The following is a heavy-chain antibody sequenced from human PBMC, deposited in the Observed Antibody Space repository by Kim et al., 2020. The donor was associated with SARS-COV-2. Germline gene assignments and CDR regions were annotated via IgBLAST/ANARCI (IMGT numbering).Heavy chain of an antibody. J-gene: IGHJ6*02. CDR1: GFTFSSYA. Sequence: GGSLRLSCAASGFTFSSYAMHWVRQAPGKGLEWVAMISYDGSNKYYADSVKGRFTVSRDSSKNTLYLQMNSLRAEDTAIYYCARGGVIQLTGGMNVWDQGTTVTVSS. V-gene: IGHV3-30*04. CDR3: ARGGVIQLTGGMNV. CDR2: ISYDGSNK. D-gene: IGHD5-18*01.